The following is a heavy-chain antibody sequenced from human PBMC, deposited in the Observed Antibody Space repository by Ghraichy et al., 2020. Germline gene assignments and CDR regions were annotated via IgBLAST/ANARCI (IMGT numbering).Heavy chain of an antibody. J-gene: IGHJ3*02. CDR2: IYYSGST. CDR3: AREDSSSWYKTFDI. D-gene: IGHD6-13*01. V-gene: IGHV4-59*01. Sequence: SETLSLTCTVSGGSISSYYWSWIRQRPGKGLEWNGYIYYSGSTNYNPSLKSRVTISVDTSKNQFSLKLSSVTAADTAVYYCAREDSSSWYKTFDIWGQGTMVTVSS. CDR1: GGSISSYY.